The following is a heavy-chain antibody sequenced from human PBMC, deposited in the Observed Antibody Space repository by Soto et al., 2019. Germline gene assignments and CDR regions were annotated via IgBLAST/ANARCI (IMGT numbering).Heavy chain of an antibody. D-gene: IGHD3-22*01. J-gene: IGHJ3*02. CDR3: ARGGDIQSSGYLDAFDI. V-gene: IGHV1-69*13. CDR2: IIPIFGTA. CDR1: GGTFSSYA. Sequence: ASVKVSCKASGGTFSSYAISCVRQAPGQGLEWMGGIIPIFGTANYAQKFQGRVTITADESTSTAYMELSSLRSDDTAVYYCARGGDIQSSGYLDAFDIWGQGTMVTVSS.